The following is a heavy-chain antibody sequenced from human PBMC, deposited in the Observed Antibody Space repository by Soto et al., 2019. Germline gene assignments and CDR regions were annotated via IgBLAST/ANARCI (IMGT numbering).Heavy chain of an antibody. V-gene: IGHV1-18*01. CDR2: ISAYNGNT. J-gene: IGHJ4*02. D-gene: IGHD3-16*02. Sequence: ASVKVSCKASGYTFTSYGISWVRQAPGQGLEWMGWISAYNGNTNYAQKLQGRVTMTTDTSTSTAYMELRSLRSDDTAVYYCARDCPSGLHLGELSFFDYWGQGTLVTVS. CDR3: ARDCPSGLHLGELSFFDY. CDR1: GYTFTSYG.